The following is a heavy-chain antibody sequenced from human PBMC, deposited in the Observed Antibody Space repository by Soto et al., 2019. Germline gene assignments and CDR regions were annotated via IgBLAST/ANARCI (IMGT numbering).Heavy chain of an antibody. CDR1: GGSFSGYY. CDR3: ARSPATYYYGSGSYHWFDP. J-gene: IGHJ5*02. V-gene: IGHV4-34*01. Sequence: SETLSLTCAVYGGSFSGYYWSWIRQPPGKGLEWIGEINHSGSTNYNPSLKSRVTISVDTSKNQFSLKLSSVTAADTAVYYCARSPATYYYGSGSYHWFDPWGQGTLVTVSS. CDR2: INHSGST. D-gene: IGHD3-10*01.